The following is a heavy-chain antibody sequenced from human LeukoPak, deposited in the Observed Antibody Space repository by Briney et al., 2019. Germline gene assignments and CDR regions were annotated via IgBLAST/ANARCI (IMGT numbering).Heavy chain of an antibody. V-gene: IGHV3-23*01. CDR2: ISDKGGST. CDR1: GFTFSSYG. Sequence: GGSLRLSCAASGFTFSSYGMGWVRQAPGKGLEWVSAISDKGGSTYYADSVKGRFTISRDNSKNTLYLHMNSLRADDTAIYFCAKRSPYGDHYYFDYWGQGTLVTVSS. D-gene: IGHD4-17*01. CDR3: AKRSPYGDHYYFDY. J-gene: IGHJ4*02.